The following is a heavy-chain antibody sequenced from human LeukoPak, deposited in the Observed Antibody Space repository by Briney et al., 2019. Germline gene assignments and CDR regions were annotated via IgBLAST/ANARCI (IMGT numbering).Heavy chain of an antibody. Sequence: SETLSLTCTVSGGSISSFYWGWIRQPPGKGLEWIGYIYYSGSTSYNPSLKSRVTMSVDTSKHQFSLRLSSVTAADTAVYYCAKSTRTVTYYFDSWGQGTLVTVSS. CDR3: AKSTRTVTYYFDS. J-gene: IGHJ4*02. CDR2: IYYSGST. V-gene: IGHV4-59*03. D-gene: IGHD1-14*01. CDR1: GGSISSFY.